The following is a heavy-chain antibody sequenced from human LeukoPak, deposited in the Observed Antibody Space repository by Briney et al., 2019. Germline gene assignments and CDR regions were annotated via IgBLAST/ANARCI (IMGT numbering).Heavy chain of an antibody. CDR2: IIPILGIA. CDR3: ARDPSLGYCSGGSCRRDPFYFDY. V-gene: IGHV1-69*04. CDR1: GGTFSSYA. Sequence: ASVKVSCKASGGTFSSYAISWVRQAPGQGLEWMGRIIPILGIANYAQKFQGRVTITADKSTSTAYMELSSLRSEDTAVYYCARDPSLGYCSGGSCRRDPFYFDYWGQGTLVTVSS. D-gene: IGHD2-15*01. J-gene: IGHJ4*02.